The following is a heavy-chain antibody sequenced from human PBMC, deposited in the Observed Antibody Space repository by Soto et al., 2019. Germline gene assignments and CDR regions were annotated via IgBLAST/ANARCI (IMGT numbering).Heavy chain of an antibody. CDR3: ASTGHSSGYYGPNFPQACDAFDI. J-gene: IGHJ3*02. CDR2: IYPGDSDT. V-gene: IGHV5-51*01. Sequence: GESLKISCKGSGYSFTSYWIGWVRQMPGKGLEWMGIIYPGDSDTRYSPSFQGQVTISADKSISTAYLQWSSLKASDTAMYYCASTGHSSGYYGPNFPQACDAFDIWGQGTMVTVSS. CDR1: GYSFTSYW. D-gene: IGHD3-22*01.